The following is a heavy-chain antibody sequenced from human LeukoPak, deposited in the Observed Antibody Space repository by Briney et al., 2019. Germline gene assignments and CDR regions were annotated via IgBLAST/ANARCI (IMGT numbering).Heavy chain of an antibody. J-gene: IGHJ3*02. CDR3: ARSSGNYKGDAFDI. Sequence: SQTLPLTCTVSGYSISSGYYWGWIRQPPGKGLEGTGSIYHSGSTYYNPSLKSRVTISVDTSKNQFSLNLSSVTAADTAVYYCARSSGNYKGDAFDIWGQGTMVTVSS. CDR2: IYHSGST. D-gene: IGHD1-26*01. V-gene: IGHV4-38-2*02. CDR1: GYSISSGYY.